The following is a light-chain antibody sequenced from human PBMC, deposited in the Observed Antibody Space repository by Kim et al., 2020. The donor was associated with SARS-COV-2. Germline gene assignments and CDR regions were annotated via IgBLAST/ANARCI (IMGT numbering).Light chain of an antibody. CDR1: SSNIGSNT. J-gene: IGLJ3*02. CDR3: ASWDDGLNARV. Sequence: QSVLTQPPSASGTPGQSVSVSCSGSSSNIGSNTVNWYQQLPGRAPKLLIHSSNQRPSGVPDRFSGSKSGTSASLAISGLQSDDEADYYCASWDDGLNARVFGGGTQLTV. CDR2: SSN. V-gene: IGLV1-44*01.